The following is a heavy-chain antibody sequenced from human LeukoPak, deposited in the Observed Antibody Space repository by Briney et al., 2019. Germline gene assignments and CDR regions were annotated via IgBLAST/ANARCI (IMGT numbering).Heavy chain of an antibody. CDR3: ARVIGLKQSPWSLFDP. J-gene: IGHJ5*02. V-gene: IGHV1-2*04. CDR1: GYTFTGYY. Sequence: GASVKVSCKASGYTFTGYYMHWVRQAPGQGLEWMGWINPNSGGTNYAQKFQGWVTMTRDTSISTAYMELSRLRSDDTAVYYCARVIGLKQSPWSLFDPWGQGTLVTVSS. D-gene: IGHD2/OR15-2a*01. CDR2: INPNSGGT.